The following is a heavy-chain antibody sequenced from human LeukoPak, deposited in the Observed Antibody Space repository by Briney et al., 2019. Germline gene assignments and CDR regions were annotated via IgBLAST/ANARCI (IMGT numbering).Heavy chain of an antibody. CDR3: ARRRRDSSGSLYFDY. CDR2: IYYSGST. CDR1: GDSVSTYY. Sequence: SETLSLTCTVSGDSVSTYYWSWIRLPPGKGLEWIGSIYYSGSTYYNPSLKSRVTISVDTSKNQFSLKLSSVTAADTAMYYCARRRRDSSGSLYFDYWGQGILVTVSS. D-gene: IGHD3-22*01. J-gene: IGHJ4*02. V-gene: IGHV4-39*01.